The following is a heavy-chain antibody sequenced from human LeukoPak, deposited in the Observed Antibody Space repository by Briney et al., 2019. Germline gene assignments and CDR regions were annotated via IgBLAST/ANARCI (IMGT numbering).Heavy chain of an antibody. CDR2: IYYSGST. CDR3: ARGVWFGELLENWFDP. D-gene: IGHD3-10*01. J-gene: IGHJ5*02. V-gene: IGHV4-39*07. CDR1: VDSISSSRYY. Sequence: SETLSLTCTVSVDSISSSRYYWGWIRQPPGKGLEWIGSIYYSGSTYYNPSLKSRVTISVDTSKIHFSLKLSSVTAADTAVYYCARGVWFGELLENWFDPWGQGTLVTVSS.